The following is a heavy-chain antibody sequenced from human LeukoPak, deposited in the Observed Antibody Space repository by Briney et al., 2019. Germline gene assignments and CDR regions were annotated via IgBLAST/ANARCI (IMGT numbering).Heavy chain of an antibody. CDR1: GFTFSSYA. D-gene: IGHD4-23*01. CDR3: ARDYGGSSPFDY. CDR2: ISGSGGNT. V-gene: IGHV3-23*01. Sequence: GGSLRLSCAASGFTFSSYAMTWVRQAPGKGLEWVSGISGSGGNTYYTDSVRGRLSISRDNSKNTLYLQMNSLRAEDTAVYYCARDYGGSSPFDYWGQGTLVTVSS. J-gene: IGHJ4*02.